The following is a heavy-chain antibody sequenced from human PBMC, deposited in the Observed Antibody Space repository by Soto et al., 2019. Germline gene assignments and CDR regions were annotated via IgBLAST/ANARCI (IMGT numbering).Heavy chain of an antibody. CDR1: GFTFSSYA. Sequence: EVQLLESGGGLVQPGGSLRLSCAASGFTFSSYAMSWVRQAPGKGLEWVSAISGSGGSTYYADSVKGRFTISRDNSKNPLYLQINILRAEDTAVYYCAYDSSGYYSSRGYSGQGTLVTVSS. D-gene: IGHD3-22*01. CDR3: AYDSSGYYSSRGY. CDR2: ISGSGGST. V-gene: IGHV3-23*01. J-gene: IGHJ4*02.